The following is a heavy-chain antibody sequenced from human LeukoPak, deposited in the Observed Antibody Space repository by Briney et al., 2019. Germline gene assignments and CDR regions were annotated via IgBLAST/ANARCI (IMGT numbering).Heavy chain of an antibody. V-gene: IGHV1-18*04. D-gene: IGHD2-15*01. J-gene: IGHJ4*02. CDR2: INPNNGNT. CDR3: ARDVGQYCSGGSCYPLDY. CDR1: GYTFTSYR. Sequence: ASVKVSCKTSGYTFTSYRISWVRQAPGQGLEWMGWINPNNGNTDYAQRLQGRLTVTKDTSTSTAYMELRSLRYDDTALYYCARDVGQYCSGGSCYPLDYWGQGTLVTVSS.